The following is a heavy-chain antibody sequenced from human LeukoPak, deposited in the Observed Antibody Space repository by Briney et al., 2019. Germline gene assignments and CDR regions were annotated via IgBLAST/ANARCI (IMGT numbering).Heavy chain of an antibody. Sequence: GGSLRLSCAASGITLSSFEMNWVRQAPGKGLEWVSYISISDSTISYADSVRGRFTISRDNARNSLYLQMNSLRAEDTAVYYCVRGGSSGYNYNAFVVWGQGTMVTVSS. D-gene: IGHD3-22*01. J-gene: IGHJ3*01. V-gene: IGHV3-48*03. CDR2: ISISDSTI. CDR1: GITLSSFE. CDR3: VRGGSSGYNYNAFVV.